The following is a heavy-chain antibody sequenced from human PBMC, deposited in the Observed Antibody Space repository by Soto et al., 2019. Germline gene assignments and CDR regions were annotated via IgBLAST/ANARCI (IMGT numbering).Heavy chain of an antibody. Sequence: RRLSCAASGFTFSNYGMHWVRQAPGKGLEWVAVIWYDGSNKYYADSVKGRFTISRDDSKNTLYLQMNSLRAEDTAVYYCARDHSGYYFDYWGQGTLVTVSS. V-gene: IGHV3-33*01. D-gene: IGHD5-12*01. CDR2: IWYDGSNK. J-gene: IGHJ4*02. CDR1: GFTFSNYG. CDR3: ARDHSGYYFDY.